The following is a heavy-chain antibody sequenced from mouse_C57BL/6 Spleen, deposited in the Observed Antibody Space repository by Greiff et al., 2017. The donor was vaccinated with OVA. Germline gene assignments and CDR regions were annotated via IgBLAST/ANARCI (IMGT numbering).Heavy chain of an antibody. D-gene: IGHD1-1*01. CDR1: GFNITDYY. CDR3: TPVYYGSAWFAD. CDR2: IDPEDGDT. V-gene: IGHV14-1*01. J-gene: IGHJ3*01. Sequence: EVQVVESGAELVRPGASVKLSCTASGFNITDYYMHWVKQRPEQGLEWIGRIDPEDGDTDYAPKFPGKATLTADTSSNTAYLQLSSLTSEDTAVYYCTPVYYGSAWFADWGKGTLVTVSA.